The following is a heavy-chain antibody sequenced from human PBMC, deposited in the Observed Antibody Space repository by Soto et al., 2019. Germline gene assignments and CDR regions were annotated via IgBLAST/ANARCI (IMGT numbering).Heavy chain of an antibody. V-gene: IGHV4-34*01. J-gene: IGHJ4*02. CDR1: GGSFSGYY. CDR2: INHSGST. CDR3: ARRAVAGTNRLGQNLFDY. Sequence: SETLSLTCAVYGGSFSGYYWSWIRQPPGKGLEWIGEINHSGSTNYNPSLKSRVTISVDTSKNQFSLKLSSVTAADTAVYYCARRAVAGTNRLGQNLFDYWGQGTLVTVSS. D-gene: IGHD6-19*01.